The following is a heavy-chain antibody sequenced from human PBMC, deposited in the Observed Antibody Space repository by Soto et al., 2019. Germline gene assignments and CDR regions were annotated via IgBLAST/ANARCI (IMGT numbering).Heavy chain of an antibody. CDR3: ARLKGSYWWLDY. CDR1: GGSSSSSNYF. Sequence: ETLSLTCTVSGGSSSSSNYFWGWIRQPPGKGLEWIGSIYYSGTTYYNPSLKSRVTISGDTSKNQFSLKLSSVTAADTAVYYCARLKGSYWWLDYWGQGTLVTVSS. CDR2: IYYSGTT. J-gene: IGHJ4*02. V-gene: IGHV4-39*01. D-gene: IGHD3-10*01.